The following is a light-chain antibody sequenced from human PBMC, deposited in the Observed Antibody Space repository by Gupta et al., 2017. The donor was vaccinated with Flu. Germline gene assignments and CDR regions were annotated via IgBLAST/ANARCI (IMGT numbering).Light chain of an antibody. J-gene: IGKJ3*01. V-gene: IGKV1-39*01. CDR1: QTIGTH. CDR3: QQTYSTPGLN. Sequence: DRVTMTCRASQTIGTHLNWYEQKPGKAPTLLIFAASSLQSGVPSRISGSGSGTDFTLTISSLQPEDFATDYCQQTYSTPGLNFGPGTKLQFK. CDR2: AAS.